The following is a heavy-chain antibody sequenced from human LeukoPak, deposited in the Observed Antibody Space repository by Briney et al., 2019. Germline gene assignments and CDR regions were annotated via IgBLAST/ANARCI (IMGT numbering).Heavy chain of an antibody. V-gene: IGHV3-23*01. D-gene: IGHD4-17*01. CDR2: ISSSGGTT. CDR3: AKVPTVTTQAVDY. J-gene: IGHJ4*02. CDR1: GSTFNNYG. Sequence: GGSLRLSCAASGSTFNNYGMNWVRQAPGKGLEWVSGISSSGGTTYYADSVKGRFTISRDNSKNTLYLLMNSLRVEDTALYYCAKVPTVTTQAVDYWGQGTLVIVSS.